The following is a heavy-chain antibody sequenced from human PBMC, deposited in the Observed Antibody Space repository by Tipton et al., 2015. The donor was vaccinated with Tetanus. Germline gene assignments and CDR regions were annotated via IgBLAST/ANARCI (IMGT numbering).Heavy chain of an antibody. D-gene: IGHD6-25*01. J-gene: IGHJ6*02. CDR3: ARVQEQRIYFYGMDV. CDR1: GYNFVNFG. V-gene: IGHV1-18*01. CDR2: ISAYNGKT. Sequence: QLVQSGSEMKEPEASVKVSCKASGYNFVNFGITWVRQAPGQGLEWVGWISAYNGKTKYAQKLQGRVTMTTDRSASTAYMDLRRLRPDDTAVYYCARVQEQRIYFYGMDVWGQGTTVTVSS.